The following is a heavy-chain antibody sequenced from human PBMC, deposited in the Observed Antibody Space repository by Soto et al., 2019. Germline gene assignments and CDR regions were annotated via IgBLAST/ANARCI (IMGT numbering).Heavy chain of an antibody. J-gene: IGHJ4*02. CDR1: GYTFTSYG. CDR3: AREPNYFDY. CDR2: ISAYNGNT. Sequence: GVSLKVCCKASGYTFTSYGISWVRQAPGQGLEWMGWISAYNGNTKYAQKLQGRVTMTTDTSTSTADMELRSLRSDDTAVYYCAREPNYFDYWGQGTLVTVSS. V-gene: IGHV1-18*01.